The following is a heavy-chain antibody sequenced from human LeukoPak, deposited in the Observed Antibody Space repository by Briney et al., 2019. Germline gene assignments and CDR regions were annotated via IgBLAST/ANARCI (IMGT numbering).Heavy chain of an antibody. Sequence: SETLSLTCAVYGGSFSGYYWSWIRQPPGKGLEWIGEINYSGSTNYNPSLKSRVTISVDTSKNQFSLKLSSVTAADTAVYYCARGEGYCSGGSCPYYFDYWGQGTLVTVSS. D-gene: IGHD2-15*01. J-gene: IGHJ4*02. CDR2: INYSGST. V-gene: IGHV4-34*01. CDR1: GGSFSGYY. CDR3: ARGEGYCSGGSCPYYFDY.